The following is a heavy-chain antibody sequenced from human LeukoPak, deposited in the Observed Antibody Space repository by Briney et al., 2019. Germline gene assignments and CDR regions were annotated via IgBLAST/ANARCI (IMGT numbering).Heavy chain of an antibody. J-gene: IGHJ6*03. D-gene: IGHD4-17*01. V-gene: IGHV1-18*01. CDR3: ARAYGDYSFDYYYYYMDV. CDR1: GYTFTSYG. Sequence: ASVKVSCKASGYTFTSYGISWVRQAPGQGLEWLGWISTYSGNTNFSQKVQGRVTLTTDTSTSTAYMELRSLRSDDTAVYYCARAYGDYSFDYYYYYMDVWGKGTTVTISS. CDR2: ISTYSGNT.